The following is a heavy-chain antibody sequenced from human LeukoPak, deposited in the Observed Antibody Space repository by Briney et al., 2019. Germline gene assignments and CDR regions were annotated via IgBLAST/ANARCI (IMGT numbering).Heavy chain of an antibody. CDR3: AREYGDYGGLDY. Sequence: GGSLRLSCAASGFTVSSNYMSWVRQAPGKGLEWVSYISSSGSTIYYADSVKGRFTISRDNAKNSLYLQMNSLRAEDTAVYYCAREYGDYGGLDYWGQGTLVTVSS. J-gene: IGHJ4*02. CDR2: ISSSGSTI. D-gene: IGHD4-17*01. V-gene: IGHV3-11*04. CDR1: GFTVSSNY.